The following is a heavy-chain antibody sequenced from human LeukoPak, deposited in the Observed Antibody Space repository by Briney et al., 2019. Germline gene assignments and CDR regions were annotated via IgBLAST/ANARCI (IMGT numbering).Heavy chain of an antibody. CDR1: GFTFDDYA. D-gene: IGHD2-21*01. J-gene: IGHJ4*02. V-gene: IGHV3-43D*03. Sequence: PGGSLRLSCAASGFTFDDYAMHWVRQAPGKGLEWVSLISWDGGSTYYADSVKGRFTISRDNSKNSLYLQMNSLRAEDTALYYCVWRKEGFDYWGQGTLVTVSS. CDR3: VWRKEGFDY. CDR2: ISWDGGST.